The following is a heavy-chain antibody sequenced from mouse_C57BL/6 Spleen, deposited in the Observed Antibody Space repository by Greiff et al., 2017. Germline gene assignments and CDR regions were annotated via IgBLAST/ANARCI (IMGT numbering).Heavy chain of an antibody. D-gene: IGHD2-3*01. V-gene: IGHV5-16*01. CDR1: GFTFSDYY. J-gene: IGHJ4*01. CDR3: ARDGYSAYAMDY. Sequence: EVKLMESEGGLVQPGSSMKLSCTASGFTFSDYYMAWVRQVPEKGLEWVANINYDGSSTYYLDSLKSRFIISRDNAKNILYLQMSSLKSEDTATYYCARDGYSAYAMDYWGQGTSVTVSS. CDR2: INYDGSST.